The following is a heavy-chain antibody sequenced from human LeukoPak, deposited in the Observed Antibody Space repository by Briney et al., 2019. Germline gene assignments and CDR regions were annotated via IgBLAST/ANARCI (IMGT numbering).Heavy chain of an antibody. Sequence: PSETLSLTCTVSGGSISSRPYYWDWVRQPPGKGLEWIGYIYNTGSTSNNPSLKSRVTLSVDTSKKHFSLRLSSVPAADTAVYYCAREPPYGSGSYPFDYWGQGILVTVSS. V-gene: IGHV4-61*03. D-gene: IGHD3-10*01. CDR1: GGSISSRPYY. J-gene: IGHJ4*02. CDR3: AREPPYGSGSYPFDY. CDR2: IYNTGST.